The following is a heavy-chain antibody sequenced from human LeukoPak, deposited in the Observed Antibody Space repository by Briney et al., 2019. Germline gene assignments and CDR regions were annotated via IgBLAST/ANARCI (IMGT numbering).Heavy chain of an antibody. J-gene: IGHJ4*02. V-gene: IGHV4-30-2*01. Sequence: SQTLSLTCTVSGGSISSGGYYWSWIRQPPGKGLEWIGYIYHSGSTYYNPSLKSRVTISVDRSKNQFSLKLSSVTAADTAVYYCARAPWSGYYGDYWGQGTLVTVSS. D-gene: IGHD3-3*01. CDR3: ARAPWSGYYGDY. CDR2: IYHSGST. CDR1: GGSISSGGYY.